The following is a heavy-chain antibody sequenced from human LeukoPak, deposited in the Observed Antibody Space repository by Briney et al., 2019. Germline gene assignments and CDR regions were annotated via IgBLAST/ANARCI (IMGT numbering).Heavy chain of an antibody. CDR2: IIPIYGRA. Sequence: SVKVSCKASGGSFTSYGISWVRQATGQGLEWMGKIIPIYGRANYGQKFQGRVTITADELTTTSYMELSSLTAEDMAVYYCAAGGAYEFRDDYWGQGTLVTVSS. D-gene: IGHD3-3*01. CDR1: GGSFTSYG. J-gene: IGHJ4*02. CDR3: AAGGAYEFRDDY. V-gene: IGHV1-69*13.